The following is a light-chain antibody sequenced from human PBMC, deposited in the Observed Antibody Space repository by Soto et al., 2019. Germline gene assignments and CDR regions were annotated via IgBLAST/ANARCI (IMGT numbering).Light chain of an antibody. Sequence: QSALTQPASVSGSPGQSITISCTGTSSDVGAYNYVSWYQQRPGKAPKLIISEVSNRPSGFSPRFSGSKSGNTASLTISGLQAEDEADYYCSSYTNSDYVFGIGTKLTVL. CDR2: EVS. J-gene: IGLJ1*01. CDR1: SSDVGAYNY. V-gene: IGLV2-14*01. CDR3: SSYTNSDYV.